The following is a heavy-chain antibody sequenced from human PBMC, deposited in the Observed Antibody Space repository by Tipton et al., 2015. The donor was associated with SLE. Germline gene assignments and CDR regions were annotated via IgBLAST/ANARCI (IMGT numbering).Heavy chain of an antibody. Sequence: TLSLTCTVSGGSISSHYWSWIRQPPGKGLEWIGYIYYSGSTNYNPSLKSRVTISVDTSKNQFSLKLSSVTAADTAVYYCARDGWGDDYWYFDLWGRGTLVTVSS. CDR1: GGSISSHY. CDR2: IYYSGST. D-gene: IGHD2-21*02. CDR3: ARDGWGDDYWYFDL. J-gene: IGHJ2*01. V-gene: IGHV4-59*11.